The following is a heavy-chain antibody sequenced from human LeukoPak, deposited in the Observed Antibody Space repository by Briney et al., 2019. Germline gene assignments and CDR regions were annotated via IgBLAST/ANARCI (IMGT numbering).Heavy chain of an antibody. D-gene: IGHD1-26*01. CDR3: ATEGPDGTYSYFHH. Sequence: PGRSLRLSCEASGFSFSDSGMHWVRQAPGKGLDWVAVLWSDERIKYYADPVKGRFTISRDNSKKTVWLQMDSLTVEDAALYYCATEGPDGTYSYFHHWGQGTLVIVSS. J-gene: IGHJ4*02. CDR2: LWSDERIK. CDR1: GFSFSDSG. V-gene: IGHV3-33*08.